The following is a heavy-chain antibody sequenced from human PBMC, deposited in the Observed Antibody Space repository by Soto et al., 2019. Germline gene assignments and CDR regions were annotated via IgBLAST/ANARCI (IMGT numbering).Heavy chain of an antibody. CDR1: GFTFSSYW. CDR2: VKGDGSGT. D-gene: IGHD3-16*01. CDR3: ARDGLITTPGGDFDC. J-gene: IGHJ4*02. V-gene: IGHV3-74*01. Sequence: EVQLVESGGGLVQPGGSLRLSCAASGFTFSSYWMHWVRQAPGKGLVWVSRVKGDGSGTSYADSVKGRFTISRDNAKNTLYLHMDSLRAEDTAVYYCARDGLITTPGGDFDCWGQGTLVTVSS.